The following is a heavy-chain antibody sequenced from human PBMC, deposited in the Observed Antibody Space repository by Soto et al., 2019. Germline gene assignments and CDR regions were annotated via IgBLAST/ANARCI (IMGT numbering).Heavy chain of an antibody. CDR3: ARDPYYDSSGYYSYYFDY. J-gene: IGHJ4*02. D-gene: IGHD3-22*01. CDR1: GFTFSSYS. Sequence: GGSLRLSCAASGFTFSSYSMNWVRQAPGKGLEWVSSISSSSSYIYYADSVKGRFTISRDNAKNSLYLQMNSLRAEDTAVYYCARDPYYDSSGYYSYYFDYWGQGTLVTVSS. CDR2: ISSSSSYI. V-gene: IGHV3-21*01.